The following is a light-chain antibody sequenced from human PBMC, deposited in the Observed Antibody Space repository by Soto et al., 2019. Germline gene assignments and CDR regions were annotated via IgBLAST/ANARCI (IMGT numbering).Light chain of an antibody. V-gene: IGLV3-21*04. J-gene: IGLJ2*01. Sequence: SYELTQPPSVSVAPGETATITCGGNNIGSYSVHWYQQKPGQAPVLVIYHDSDRPSGIPDRFSGSNSGNTATLTITRVEAGDEADFYCQVWDSRSDHDVFGGGTKLTVL. CDR2: HDS. CDR1: NIGSYS. CDR3: QVWDSRSDHDV.